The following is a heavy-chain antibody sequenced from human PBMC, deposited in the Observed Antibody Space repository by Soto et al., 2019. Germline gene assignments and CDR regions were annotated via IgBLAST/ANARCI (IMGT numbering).Heavy chain of an antibody. J-gene: IGHJ4*02. D-gene: IGHD3-22*01. CDR1: GYTFTSYG. CDR2: INPGNGNT. V-gene: IGHV1-3*01. Sequence: ASVKVSCKASGYTFTSYGINWVRQAPGRGLEWMGWINPGNGNTKYSQQFQGRVIIDRDTSGSTAYMELSSLSSEDTAVYYCARGGYFDSSNYLAYWGLGTLVTVSS. CDR3: ARGGYFDSSNYLAY.